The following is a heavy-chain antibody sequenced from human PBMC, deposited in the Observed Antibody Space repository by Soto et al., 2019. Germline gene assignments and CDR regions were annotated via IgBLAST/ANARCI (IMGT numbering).Heavy chain of an antibody. J-gene: IGHJ6*02. CDR2: IRSKANSYAT. D-gene: IGHD6-13*01. Sequence: EVQLVESGGGLVQPGGSLKLSCAASGFTFSGSAMHWVRQASGKGLEWVGRIRSKANSYATAYAASVKGRFTISRDDSKNTAYLQMNSLKTEDTAVYYCTSIAAAGPYYYYYYVMDVWGQGTTVTVSS. CDR3: TSIAAAGPYYYYYYVMDV. V-gene: IGHV3-73*02. CDR1: GFTFSGSA.